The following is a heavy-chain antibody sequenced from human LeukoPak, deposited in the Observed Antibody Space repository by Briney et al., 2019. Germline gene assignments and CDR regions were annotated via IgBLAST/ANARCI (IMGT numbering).Heavy chain of an antibody. V-gene: IGHV1-2*02. CDR2: INPNSGGT. D-gene: IGHD6-13*01. J-gene: IGHJ6*02. Sequence: GASVKVSCKASGYTFTGYYMHWVRQAPGQGLEWMGWINPNSGGTNYAQKFQGRVTMTRDTSIGTAYMELSRLRSDDTAVYYCARGGVSSSWYETDYYYYYGMDVWGQGTTVTVSS. CDR3: ARGGVSSSWYETDYYYYYGMDV. CDR1: GYTFTGYY.